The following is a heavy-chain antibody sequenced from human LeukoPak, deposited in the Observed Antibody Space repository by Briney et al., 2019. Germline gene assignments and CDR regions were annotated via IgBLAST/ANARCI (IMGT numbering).Heavy chain of an antibody. CDR3: ARDKGATRYDYVWGSYRPSFDY. CDR1: GYTFTSYG. Sequence: ASVKVSCKASGYTFTSYGIGWVRQAPGQGLEWMGWISAYNGNTNYAQKLQGRVTMTTDTSTSTAYMELRSLRSDDTAVYYCARDKGATRYDYVWGSYRPSFDYWGQGTLVTVSS. CDR2: ISAYNGNT. J-gene: IGHJ4*02. V-gene: IGHV1-18*01. D-gene: IGHD3-16*02.